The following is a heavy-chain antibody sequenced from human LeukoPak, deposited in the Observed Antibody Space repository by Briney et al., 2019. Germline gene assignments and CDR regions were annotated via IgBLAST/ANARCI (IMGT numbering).Heavy chain of an antibody. J-gene: IGHJ3*02. CDR2: IKQDGSEK. D-gene: IGHD3-10*01. CDR3: ARDLSRDLWFGGGAFDI. V-gene: IGHV3-7*01. Sequence: GGSLRLSCAASGFTFSSYWMSWVRQAPGKGLEWVANIKQDGSEKYYVDSVKGRFTISRDNAKNSLYLQMNSLRAEDTAVYYCARDLSRDLWFGGGAFDIWGQGTMVTVSS. CDR1: GFTFSSYW.